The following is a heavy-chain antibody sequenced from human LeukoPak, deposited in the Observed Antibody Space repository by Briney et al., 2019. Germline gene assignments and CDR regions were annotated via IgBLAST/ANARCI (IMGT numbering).Heavy chain of an antibody. J-gene: IGHJ4*02. CDR3: ARVVGAWGVERLDY. D-gene: IGHD3-10*01. V-gene: IGHV1-8*01. CDR2: MNPNSGNT. CDR1: GYTFTSYD. Sequence: GASVKVSCKASGYTFTSYDINWVRQATGQGLEWMGWMNPNSGNTGYAQKFQGRVTMTRNTSISTAYMELSSLRSEDTAVYYCARVVGAWGVERLDYWGQGTLVTVSS.